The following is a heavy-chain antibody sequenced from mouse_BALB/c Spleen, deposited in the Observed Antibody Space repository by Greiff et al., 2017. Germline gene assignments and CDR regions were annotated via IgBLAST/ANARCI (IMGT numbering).Heavy chain of an antibody. Sequence: VQLQQSGAELVRSGASVKLSCKASGYTFTSYWMHWVKQRPGQGLEWIGEINPSNGRTNYNEKFKSKATLTVDKSSSTAYMQLSSLTSEDSAVYYCARKLGRAWFAYWGQGTLVTVSA. CDR2: INPSNGRT. D-gene: IGHD4-1*01. V-gene: IGHV1S81*02. J-gene: IGHJ3*01. CDR1: GYTFTSYW. CDR3: ARKLGRAWFAY.